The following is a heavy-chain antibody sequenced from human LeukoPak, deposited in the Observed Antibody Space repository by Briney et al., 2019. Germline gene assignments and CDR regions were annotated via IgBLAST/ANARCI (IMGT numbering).Heavy chain of an antibody. CDR1: GFTFRSYG. D-gene: IGHD5-18*01. CDR2: ISYDGTNK. V-gene: IGHV3-30*03. CDR3: ARNDKGNSYGYSIDY. Sequence: PGGSLRLSCAASGFTFRSYGMHWVRQAPGKGLDWVAVISYDGTNKYYADSVKGRFTISRDNSKNTLYLQMNSLRAEDTAVYYCARNDKGNSYGYSIDYWGQGTLVTVSS. J-gene: IGHJ4*02.